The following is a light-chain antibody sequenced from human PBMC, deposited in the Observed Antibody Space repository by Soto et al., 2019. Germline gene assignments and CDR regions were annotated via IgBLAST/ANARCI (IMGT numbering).Light chain of an antibody. V-gene: IGLV1-47*01. J-gene: IGLJ2*01. CDR3: AAWDDSLSGVV. CDR1: SSNIGSNY. CDR2: RNN. Sequence: QSVLTQLPSASGTPGQRVTISCSGSSSNIGSNYVYWYQQLPGTAPKLVIYRNNQRPSGVPDRFSGSRSGTSASLAISGLRSEDEADYHCAAWDDSLSGVVFGGGTKLTVL.